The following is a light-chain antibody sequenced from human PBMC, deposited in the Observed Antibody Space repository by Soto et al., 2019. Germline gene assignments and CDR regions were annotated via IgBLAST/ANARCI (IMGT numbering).Light chain of an antibody. J-gene: IGLJ1*01. CDR2: END. CDR1: SSNIGNNY. CDR3: AAWDTSLSAYV. V-gene: IGLV1-51*02. Sequence: QPVLTQPPSVSAAPGQRVAISCSGSSSNIGNNYVSWYQQLPGTAPKLLMYENDERPSGIPDRFSGSKSGTSATLGITGLQTGDEASYYCAAWDTSLSAYVFGTGTKLTVL.